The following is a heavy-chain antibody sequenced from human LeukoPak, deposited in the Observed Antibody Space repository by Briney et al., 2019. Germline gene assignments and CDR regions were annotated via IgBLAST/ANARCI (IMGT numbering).Heavy chain of an antibody. Sequence: PGGSLRLSCAVSGFTLSSYWMTWVRQAPGKGLEWVANIKEDGSEKYYVESMKGRFTISRDNVKNSLYLQINSLRAEDTAVYYCARDSFETDIDYWGQGTLVTVSS. J-gene: IGHJ4*02. CDR2: IKEDGSEK. V-gene: IGHV3-7*01. D-gene: IGHD1-14*01. CDR1: GFTLSSYW. CDR3: ARDSFETDIDY.